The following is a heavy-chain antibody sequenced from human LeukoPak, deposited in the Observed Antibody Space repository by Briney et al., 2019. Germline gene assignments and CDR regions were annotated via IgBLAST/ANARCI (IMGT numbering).Heavy chain of an antibody. CDR2: INPNSGGT. Sequence: ASVKVSCKASGYTFTGYYMHWVRQAPGQGLEWMGWINPNSGGTNYAQKFQGRVTMTRDTSTSTVYMELSSLRSEDTAVYYCARERPLNWNLGFDPWGQGTLVTVSS. CDR1: GYTFTGYY. D-gene: IGHD1-1*01. CDR3: ARERPLNWNLGFDP. J-gene: IGHJ5*02. V-gene: IGHV1-2*02.